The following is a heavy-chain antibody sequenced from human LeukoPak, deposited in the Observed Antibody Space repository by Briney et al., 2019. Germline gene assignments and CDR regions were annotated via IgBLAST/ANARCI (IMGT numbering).Heavy chain of an antibody. CDR1: GFTFTTYW. CDR2: IKQDGTEK. V-gene: IGHV3-7*01. D-gene: IGHD1-26*01. CDR3: ARDWGPYSGSYY. Sequence: GGSLRLSCAASGFTFTTYWMSWVRQPPGKGLEWVANIKQDGTEKYYVDSVKGRFTISRDNAKNSLYLQMNSLRAEDTAVYYCARDWGPYSGSYYWGQGTLVTVSS. J-gene: IGHJ4*02.